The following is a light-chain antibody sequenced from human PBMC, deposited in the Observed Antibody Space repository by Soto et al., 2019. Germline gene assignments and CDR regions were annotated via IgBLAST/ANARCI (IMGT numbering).Light chain of an antibody. Sequence: DIQMTQSPSSLSASVGDRVTITCRASQSISSYLNWYQQKPGKAPKLLIYAASSLQSGVPSRFSGSGSGKDFTLTISSLQPEDVATYYGQQSYSTPRTFGQGTKVDIK. CDR3: QQSYSTPRT. V-gene: IGKV1-39*01. J-gene: IGKJ1*01. CDR1: QSISSY. CDR2: AAS.